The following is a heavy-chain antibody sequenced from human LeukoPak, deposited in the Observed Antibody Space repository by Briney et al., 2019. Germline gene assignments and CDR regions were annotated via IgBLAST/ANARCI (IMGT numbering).Heavy chain of an antibody. Sequence: APVKVSCKASGYTFTSYYMHWVRQAPGQGLEWMGIINPSGGSTSYAQKFQGRVTMTRDTSTSTVYMELSSLRSEDTAVYYCATHPLDYGSGSYPDYWGQGTLVAVSS. J-gene: IGHJ4*02. CDR1: GYTFTSYY. CDR3: ATHPLDYGSGSYPDY. CDR2: INPSGGST. D-gene: IGHD3-10*01. V-gene: IGHV1-46*01.